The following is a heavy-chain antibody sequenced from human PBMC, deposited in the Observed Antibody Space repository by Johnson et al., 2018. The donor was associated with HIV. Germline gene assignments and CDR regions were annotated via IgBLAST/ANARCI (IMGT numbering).Heavy chain of an antibody. V-gene: IGHV3-13*01. J-gene: IGHJ3*02. CDR2: IGIAGDT. CDR1: GFTFSSYA. CDR3: ARGRDGYNLDAFDI. D-gene: IGHD5-24*01. Sequence: VQVVESGGGSVQPGGSLRLSCAASGFTFSSYAMHWVRQAPGKGLEWVSGIGIAGDTYYDASVTGRLTISTDNSKNTPYLQMNSLRADDTAVYYCARGRDGYNLDAFDIWGQGTMVTVSS.